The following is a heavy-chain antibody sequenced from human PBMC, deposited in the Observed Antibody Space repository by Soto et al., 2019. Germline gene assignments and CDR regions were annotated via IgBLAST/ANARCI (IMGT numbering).Heavy chain of an antibody. D-gene: IGHD1-7*01. CDR3: ARGILYNWNYGAIAY. CDR2: IIPIFGTA. V-gene: IGHV1-69*05. CDR1: GGTFSSYA. Sequence: QVQLVQSGAEVKKPGSSVKVSCKASGGTFSSYAISWVRQAPGQGLEWMGGIIPIFGTANYAQKFQGRVMRTSDESTSTSYMELSSLRCEGTAVYYGARGILYNWNYGAIAYWGQGSLVTVAS. J-gene: IGHJ4*02.